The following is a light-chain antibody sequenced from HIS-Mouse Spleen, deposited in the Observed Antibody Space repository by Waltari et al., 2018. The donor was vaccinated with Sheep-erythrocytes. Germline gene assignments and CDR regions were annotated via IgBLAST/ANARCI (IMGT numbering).Light chain of an antibody. CDR2: EGS. J-gene: IGLJ3*02. V-gene: IGLV2-23*01. Sequence: QSALTQPASVSGSPGQSITISCTGTSSAVGSYNLVSWYQQPPGKAPKLMIYEGSKRPSGLSNCFPGSKSGNTASLTISGLQAEDEADYYCCSYAGSSTPWVFGGGTKLTVL. CDR1: SSAVGSYNL. CDR3: CSYAGSSTPWV.